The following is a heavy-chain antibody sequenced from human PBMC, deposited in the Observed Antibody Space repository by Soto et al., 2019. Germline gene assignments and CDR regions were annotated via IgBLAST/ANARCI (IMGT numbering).Heavy chain of an antibody. CDR2: ISWNSGSI. V-gene: IGHV3-9*01. CDR3: AKADSWYYYGMDV. Sequence: GGSLRLSCAASGFTFDDYAMHWVRQAPGKGLEWVSGISWNSGSIGYADSVKGRFTISRDNAKNSLYLQMNSLRAEDTALYYCAKADSWYYYGMDVWGQGTTVTVSS. CDR1: GFTFDDYA. D-gene: IGHD6-13*01. J-gene: IGHJ6*02.